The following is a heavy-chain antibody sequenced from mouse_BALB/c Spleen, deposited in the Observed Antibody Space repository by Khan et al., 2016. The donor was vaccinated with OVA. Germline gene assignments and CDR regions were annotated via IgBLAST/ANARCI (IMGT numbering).Heavy chain of an antibody. J-gene: IGHJ4*01. CDR2: INPYNDGT. CDR3: SRSTHHGNPYAMDY. V-gene: IGHV1S136*01. Sequence: EVQLQESGPELVKPGASVKMSCKASGYTFTSYVMHWVKQKPGQGLEWIGYINPYNDGTKYNEKFKGKATLTSDKSSGTSCMALSSLTSEDSAVYFWSRSTHHGNPYAMDYWGQGTSVTVPS. CDR1: GYTFTSYV. D-gene: IGHD2-1*01.